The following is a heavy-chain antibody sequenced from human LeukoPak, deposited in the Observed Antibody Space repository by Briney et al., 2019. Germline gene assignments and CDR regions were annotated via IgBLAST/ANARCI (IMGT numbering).Heavy chain of an antibody. CDR3: ASLYGDYVDSDY. Sequence: EASVKVSCKASGYTFTGYYMHWVRQAPGQGLEWLGWINPNSGGTNYAQKFQVRVTMTRDTSISTAYMELSRLRSDDTAVYYCASLYGDYVDSDYWGQGTLVTVSS. CDR1: GYTFTGYY. J-gene: IGHJ4*02. CDR2: INPNSGGT. D-gene: IGHD4-17*01. V-gene: IGHV1-2*02.